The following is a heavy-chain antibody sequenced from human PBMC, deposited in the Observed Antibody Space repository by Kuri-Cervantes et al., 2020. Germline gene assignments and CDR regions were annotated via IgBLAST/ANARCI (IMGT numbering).Heavy chain of an antibody. D-gene: IGHD6-19*01. CDR2: IYHSGST. J-gene: IGHJ4*02. Sequence: GSLRLSCAVSGGSISSSNWWSWVRQPPGKGLEWIGEIYHSGSTNYNPSLKSRVTISVDKSKNQFSLKLSSVTAADTAVYYCARRGNSGWFQYFDYWGQGTLVTVSS. CDR3: ARRGNSGWFQYFDY. V-gene: IGHV4-4*02. CDR1: GGSISSSNW.